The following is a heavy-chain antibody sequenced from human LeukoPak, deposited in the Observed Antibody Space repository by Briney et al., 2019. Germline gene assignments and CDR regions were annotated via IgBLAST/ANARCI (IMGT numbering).Heavy chain of an antibody. CDR2: ISYDGSSK. CDR3: ASRGYCSSTSCYLLDY. V-gene: IGHV3-30-3*01. J-gene: IGHJ4*02. D-gene: IGHD2-2*01. CDR1: GFTFSSYA. Sequence: GRSLRLSCAASGFTFSSYAMHWVRQAPGKGLEWVAVISYDGSSKYYADSVKGRFTISRDNSKNTLYLQMNRLRAEDTAVYYCASRGYCSSTSCYLLDYWGQGTLVTVSS.